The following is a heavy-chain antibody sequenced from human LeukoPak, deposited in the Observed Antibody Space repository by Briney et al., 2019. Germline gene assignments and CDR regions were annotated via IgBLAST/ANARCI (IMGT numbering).Heavy chain of an antibody. D-gene: IGHD5-12*01. J-gene: IGHJ4*02. CDR1: GFIFNSYA. CDR2: ISGRADTT. Sequence: PGGSLRLSCAVSGFIFNSYAMSWVRQAPGKGLEWVSVISGRADTTYYAESVKGRFTISRDNSKNTLYLQMNNLRAEDTAIYYCAKDGSSTIGYSGHDNYFDSWGQGALVTVSS. V-gene: IGHV3-23*01. CDR3: AKDGSSTIGYSGHDNYFDS.